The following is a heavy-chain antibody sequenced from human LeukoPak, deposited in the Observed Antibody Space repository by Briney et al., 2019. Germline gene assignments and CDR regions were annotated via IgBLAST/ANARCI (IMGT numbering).Heavy chain of an antibody. J-gene: IGHJ4*02. Sequence: ASPTVSCKVSGDTPTALSMQWVRQAPRKGVEWMGCFDPEDGETIYAQKFQGRVTMTEDTSTDTAYMELSSLRSEDTAVYYCATLRVAANHFDYWGQGTLVTVSS. CDR2: FDPEDGET. CDR3: ATLRVAANHFDY. CDR1: GDTPTALS. D-gene: IGHD2-15*01. V-gene: IGHV1-24*01.